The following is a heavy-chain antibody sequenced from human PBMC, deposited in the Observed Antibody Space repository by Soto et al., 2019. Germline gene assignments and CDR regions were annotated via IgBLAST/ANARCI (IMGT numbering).Heavy chain of an antibody. J-gene: IGHJ4*02. D-gene: IGHD5-12*01. Sequence: EVQLLESGGGFVQPGGSLRLSCAASGFRFSDFAMTWVRQAPGRGLEWVSAITGTASSTYYADSVKGRFTISRDNSKNTLYLQKNSLRAEDTAIYYWAKGAEGYVVSSLDSWGQGTLVTVSS. CDR2: ITGTASST. CDR3: AKGAEGYVVSSLDS. CDR1: GFRFSDFA. V-gene: IGHV3-23*01.